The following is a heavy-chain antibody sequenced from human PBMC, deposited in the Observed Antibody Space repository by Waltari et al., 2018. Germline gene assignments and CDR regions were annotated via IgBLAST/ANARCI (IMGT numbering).Heavy chain of an antibody. Sequence: QVQLVEAGGGVVQPGRSLRLCWEASGFTVSTYAMHWVRQTPGKGLEWLAIISDDGSNQYYEDSVKGRFTISRDNSKNTLNLQMNSLRPEDTAVYYCARGGIAAAGDYWGQGTLVTVSS. CDR3: ARGGIAAAGDY. J-gene: IGHJ4*02. CDR2: ISDDGSNQ. D-gene: IGHD6-13*01. V-gene: IGHV3-30-3*01. CDR1: GFTVSTYA.